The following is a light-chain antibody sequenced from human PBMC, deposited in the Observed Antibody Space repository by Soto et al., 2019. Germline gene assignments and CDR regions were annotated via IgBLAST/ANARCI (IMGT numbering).Light chain of an antibody. J-gene: IGKJ2*01. CDR3: QQYGSSLYT. CDR2: GAS. V-gene: IGKV3-20*01. Sequence: EIVLTQSPGTLSLSPGERATLSCRASQSVSSSYLAWYQQKPGQAPRLLIYGASSRATGIPDRFSGSGSGTDFTLTISRLEPEDFALYYCQQYGSSLYTFGQGTQLEIK. CDR1: QSVSSSY.